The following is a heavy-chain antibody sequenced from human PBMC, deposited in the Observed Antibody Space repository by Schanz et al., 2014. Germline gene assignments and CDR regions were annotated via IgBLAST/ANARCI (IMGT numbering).Heavy chain of an antibody. CDR2: INGYNAHT. J-gene: IGHJ4*02. D-gene: IGHD1-26*01. V-gene: IGHV1-18*01. CDR3: ARDRDQWDGNFCDF. Sequence: QVQLVQSGADVKKPGASVKVSCKASGYTFTSSGFSWVRQAPGQGLEWMGWINGYNAHTNYAQKFQGRVTMTTDTSTSTAFMELRGLRSDDTAVYYCARDRDQWDGNFCDFWGQGTLVTVSS. CDR1: GYTFTSSG.